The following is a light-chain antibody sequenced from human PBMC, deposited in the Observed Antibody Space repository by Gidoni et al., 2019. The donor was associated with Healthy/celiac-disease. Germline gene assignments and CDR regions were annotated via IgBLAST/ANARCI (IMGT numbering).Light chain of an antibody. CDR2: KAS. Sequence: DSQMTQSPSTLSAAVGARVTIPCRASQSISSWLAWYQQKPGNAPQLLIDKASSLESGVPSRCSGSGSETEFTLTSISLQPDEFATYYCQQYNSYYTFGQGTKLEIK. J-gene: IGKJ2*01. CDR1: QSISSW. V-gene: IGKV1-5*03. CDR3: QQYNSYYT.